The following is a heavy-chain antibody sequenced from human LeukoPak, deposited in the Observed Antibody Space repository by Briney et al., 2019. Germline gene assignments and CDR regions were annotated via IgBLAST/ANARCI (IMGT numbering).Heavy chain of an antibody. J-gene: IGHJ6*02. CDR1: GGSFSGYY. D-gene: IGHD2-2*01. CDR2: INHSGST. V-gene: IGHV4-34*01. Sequence: SETLSLTCAVYGGSFSGYYWSWIRQPSGKGLEWIGEINHSGSTNYNPSLKSRVTISVDTSKNQFSLKLSSVTAADTAVYYCARDHRGYCSSTSCYDYYYGMDIWGQGTTVTVSS. CDR3: ARDHRGYCSSTSCYDYYYGMDI.